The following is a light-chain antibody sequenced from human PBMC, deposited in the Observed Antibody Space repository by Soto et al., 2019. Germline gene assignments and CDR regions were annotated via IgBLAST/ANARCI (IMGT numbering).Light chain of an antibody. V-gene: IGKV3-20*01. CDR2: GTS. CDR3: HQYGYSPNT. Sequence: EIVLTQSPGTLSLSPGGRATLSCRASRSVSSRYLAWYQQKPGQAPRLLIYGTSTRATGIPDRFSGSGSGSDFTLTISRLEPEDFAVYHCHQYGYSPNTFGQGTKLEIK. J-gene: IGKJ2*01. CDR1: RSVSSRY.